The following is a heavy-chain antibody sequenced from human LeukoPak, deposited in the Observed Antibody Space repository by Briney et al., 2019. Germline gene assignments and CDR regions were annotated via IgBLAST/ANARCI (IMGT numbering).Heavy chain of an antibody. Sequence: GRSLRLPCAASGFTFSSYGMHWVRQAPGKGLEWVAVISYDGSNKYYADSVKGRFTISRDNSKNTLYLQMNSLRAEDTAVYYCANTVTTYYYYGMDVWGKGTTVTVSS. J-gene: IGHJ6*04. D-gene: IGHD4-17*01. V-gene: IGHV3-30*18. CDR3: ANTVTTYYYYGMDV. CDR1: GFTFSSYG. CDR2: ISYDGSNK.